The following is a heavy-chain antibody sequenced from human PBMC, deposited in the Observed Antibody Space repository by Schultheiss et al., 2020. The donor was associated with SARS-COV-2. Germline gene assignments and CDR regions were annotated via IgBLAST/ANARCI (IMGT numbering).Heavy chain of an antibody. CDR2: ISGSGGST. Sequence: ESLKISCAASGFTFSSYAMSWVRQAPGKGLEWVSAISGSGGSTYYADSVKGRFTISRDNSKNTLYLQMNSLRAEDTAVYYCARGYRLVLDYWGQGTLVTVSS. CDR3: ARGYRLVLDY. CDR1: GFTFSSYA. V-gene: IGHV3-23*01. J-gene: IGHJ4*02. D-gene: IGHD6-19*01.